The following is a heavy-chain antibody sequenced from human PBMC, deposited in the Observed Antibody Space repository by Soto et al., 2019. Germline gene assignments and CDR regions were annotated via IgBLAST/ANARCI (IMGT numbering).Heavy chain of an antibody. J-gene: IGHJ1*01. D-gene: IGHD1-26*01. CDR1: GGSISSFH. CDR3: ARGVVGASTGFQH. CDR2: ISNSGST. Sequence: SETLSLTCTVSGGSISSFHWSWIRQPPGKGLEWIGFISNSGSTNYNPSLRSRVTISLDTSKNQFSLKLSSVSAADTAVYYCARGVVGASTGFQHWGQGTLVTVSS. V-gene: IGHV4-59*01.